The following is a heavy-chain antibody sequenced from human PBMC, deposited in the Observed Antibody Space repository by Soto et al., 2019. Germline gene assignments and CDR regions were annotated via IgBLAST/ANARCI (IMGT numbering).Heavy chain of an antibody. CDR2: ISSDGTRT. CDR1: GFTFSNFW. Sequence: GGSLRLSCAASGFTFSNFWMHWVRQVPGKGLVWVSRISSDGTRTNYADSVKGRFTMSRDNAKNTLYLQMNSLRAEDTAVYYCARDGDCTTGVCVYYYYYMDVWGKGTTVTVSS. V-gene: IGHV3-74*01. D-gene: IGHD2-8*01. J-gene: IGHJ6*03. CDR3: ARDGDCTTGVCVYYYYYMDV.